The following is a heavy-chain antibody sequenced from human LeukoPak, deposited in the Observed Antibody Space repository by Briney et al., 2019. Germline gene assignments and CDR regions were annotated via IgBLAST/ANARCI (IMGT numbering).Heavy chain of an antibody. CDR2: ISGSGGST. D-gene: IGHD2-21*02. CDR1: GFTFSSYA. Sequence: GGSLRLSCAASGFTFSSYAMSWVRQAPGKGLEWVSAISGSGGSTYYADSVEGRFTISRDNSKNTLYLQMNSLRAEDTAVYYCAKFRAAYCGGDCSDYWGQGTLVTVSS. CDR3: AKFRAAYCGGDCSDY. V-gene: IGHV3-23*01. J-gene: IGHJ4*02.